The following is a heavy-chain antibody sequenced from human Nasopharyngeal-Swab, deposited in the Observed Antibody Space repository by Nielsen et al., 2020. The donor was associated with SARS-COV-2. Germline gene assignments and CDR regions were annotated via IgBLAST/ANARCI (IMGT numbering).Heavy chain of an antibody. V-gene: IGHV3-7*01. CDR3: AARYSSSWWDAFDI. J-gene: IGHJ3*02. CDR2: IKQDGSEK. D-gene: IGHD6-13*01. Sequence: GGSLRLSCAASGFTFSSYWMSWVRQAPGKGLEWVANIKQDGSEKYYVDSVKGRFTISRDNAKNSLYLQMNSLRAEDTAVYYCAARYSSSWWDAFDIWGQGTMVTVPS. CDR1: GFTFSSYW.